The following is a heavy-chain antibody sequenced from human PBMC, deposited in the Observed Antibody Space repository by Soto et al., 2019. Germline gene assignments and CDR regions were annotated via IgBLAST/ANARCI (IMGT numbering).Heavy chain of an antibody. V-gene: IGHV4-4*02. D-gene: IGHD3-22*01. CDR1: GGSISSINW. CDR3: ARMPGDYYDSSGYYYLFDY. J-gene: IGHJ4*02. Sequence: SETLSLTCAVAGGSISSINWWSWVRQPPGKGLEWIGEIYHSGSTNYNPSLKSRVTISVDKSKNQFSLKLSSVTAADTAVYYCARMPGDYYDSSGYYYLFDYWGQGTLVTVS. CDR2: IYHSGST.